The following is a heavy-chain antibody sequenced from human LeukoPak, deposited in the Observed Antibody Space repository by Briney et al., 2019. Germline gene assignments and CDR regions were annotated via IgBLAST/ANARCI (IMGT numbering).Heavy chain of an antibody. J-gene: IGHJ4*02. Sequence: GASVNVSCKASGYTLTSYGINWMRQAPGQGLEWMGWISTQSGNTNYAQKVQGRLTLTTDRSTNTAYMELRSLRSDDTAVYYCARGAYGDKWGQGTMVTVSS. V-gene: IGHV1-18*01. CDR1: GYTLTSYG. CDR3: ARGAYGDK. CDR2: ISTQSGNT. D-gene: IGHD4-17*01.